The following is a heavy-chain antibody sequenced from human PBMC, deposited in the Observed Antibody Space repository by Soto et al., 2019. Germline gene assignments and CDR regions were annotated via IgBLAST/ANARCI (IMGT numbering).Heavy chain of an antibody. V-gene: IGHV4-30-2*01. Sequence: PSETLSLTCAVSGGSISSGGYSWSWIRRPPGKGLEWIGYIYHSGSTYYNPSLKSRVTISVDRSKNQFSLKLSSVTAADTAVYYCARGGIVVVPAAMGAFDIWGQGTMVTVSS. CDR2: IYHSGST. CDR1: GGSISSGGYS. D-gene: IGHD2-2*01. J-gene: IGHJ3*02. CDR3: ARGGIVVVPAAMGAFDI.